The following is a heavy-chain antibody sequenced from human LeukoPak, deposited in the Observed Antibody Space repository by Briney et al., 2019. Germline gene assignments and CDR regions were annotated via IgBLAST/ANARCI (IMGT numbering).Heavy chain of an antibody. Sequence: GGSLRLSCAASGFSFSDYWMSWVRQAPGKGLEWVSAISGSGGSTYYADSVKGRFTISRDNSKNTLYLQMNSLRAEDTAVYYCAPWGSGYDYWGQGTLVTVSS. J-gene: IGHJ4*02. D-gene: IGHD5-12*01. CDR3: APWGSGYDY. V-gene: IGHV3-23*01. CDR2: ISGSGGST. CDR1: GFSFSDYW.